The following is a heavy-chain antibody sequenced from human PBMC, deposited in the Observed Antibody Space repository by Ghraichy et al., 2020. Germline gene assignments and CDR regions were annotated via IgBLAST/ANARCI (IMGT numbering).Heavy chain of an antibody. CDR1: GGSFSGYY. Sequence: LETLSLTCAVYGGSFSGYYWSWIRQPPGKGLEWIGEINHSGSTNYNPSLKSRVTISVDTSKNQFSLKLSSVTAADTAVYYCARGLKNLWQLLLPQGWFDPWGQGTLVTVSS. V-gene: IGHV4-34*01. CDR2: INHSGST. CDR3: ARGLKNLWQLLLPQGWFDP. J-gene: IGHJ5*02. D-gene: IGHD2-15*01.